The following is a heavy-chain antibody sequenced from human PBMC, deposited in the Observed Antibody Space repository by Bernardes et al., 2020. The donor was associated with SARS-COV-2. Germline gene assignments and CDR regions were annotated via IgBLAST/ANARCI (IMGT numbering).Heavy chain of an antibody. D-gene: IGHD1-1*01. CDR1: GFTFDDYA. CDR2: ISWNSGTI. CDR3: AKDTLQKWGHWFFDP. V-gene: IGHV3-9*01. J-gene: IGHJ2*01. Sequence: GGSLRLSCAASGFTFDDYAMHWVRQAPGKGLEWVSGISWNSGTIGYADSVKGRFTISRDNAKNSLYLQMNSLRAEDTALYYCAKDTLQKWGHWFFDPWGRGTLVTVSS.